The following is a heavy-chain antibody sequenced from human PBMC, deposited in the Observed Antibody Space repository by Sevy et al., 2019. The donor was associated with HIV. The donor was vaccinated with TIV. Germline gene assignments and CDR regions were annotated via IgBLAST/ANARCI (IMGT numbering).Heavy chain of an antibody. Sequence: SETLSLTCTVSGGSISSSGSYWGWIRQPPGKGLEWIGSMYYSGSTYHSPSLKTRITISVDTSKNQFSLRLSSVIAADTAVYYCARHRDYATMVRGIDQWGQGTLVTVSS. CDR3: ARHRDYATMVRGIDQ. CDR2: MYYSGST. J-gene: IGHJ4*02. D-gene: IGHD3-10*01. CDR1: GGSISSSGSY. V-gene: IGHV4-39*01.